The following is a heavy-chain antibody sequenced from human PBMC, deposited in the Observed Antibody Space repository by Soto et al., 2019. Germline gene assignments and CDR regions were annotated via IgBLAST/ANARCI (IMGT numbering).Heavy chain of an antibody. D-gene: IGHD2-2*01. V-gene: IGHV5-51*01. Sequence: RGESLKISCTGVGYSFTSYWIGWVRQMPGKGLEWMGIIYPGDSDTRYSPSFQGQVTISADKSITTAYLQWSSLKASDTAMYHCARGYCTTTICDPWFDPWGQGTLVTVSS. CDR3: ARGYCTTTICDPWFDP. CDR2: IYPGDSDT. J-gene: IGHJ5*02. CDR1: GYSFTSYW.